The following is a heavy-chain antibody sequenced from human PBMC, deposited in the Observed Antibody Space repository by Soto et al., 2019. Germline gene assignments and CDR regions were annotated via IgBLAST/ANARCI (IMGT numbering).Heavy chain of an antibody. CDR3: AKSSVWYPYFDS. J-gene: IGHJ4*02. V-gene: IGHV3-23*01. CDR2: ITYTGVST. CDR1: EFSFDDSA. Sequence: EAQLLESGGDLVQPGGSLRLSCAASEFSFDDSAMSWVRQAPGKGLEWVSSITYTGVSTYYADSVKGRFTISRDNSRDTLLLQINSLGAEDTAIYYCAKSSVWYPYFDSWGQGTLVTVSS. D-gene: IGHD6-13*01.